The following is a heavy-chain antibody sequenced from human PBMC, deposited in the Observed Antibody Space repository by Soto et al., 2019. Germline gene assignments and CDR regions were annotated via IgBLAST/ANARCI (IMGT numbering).Heavy chain of an antibody. J-gene: IGHJ6*02. CDR1: GGSISSGGYY. CDR2: IYYSGST. CDR3: ARAGPMVRGVRSQNYGMDV. Sequence: SETLSLTCTVSGGSISSGGYYWSWIRQHPGKGLEWIGYIYYSGSTYYNPSLKSRVTISVDTSKNQFSLKLSSVTAADTAVYYCARAGPMVRGVRSQNYGMDVCGQGTTVTVSS. D-gene: IGHD3-10*01. V-gene: IGHV4-31*03.